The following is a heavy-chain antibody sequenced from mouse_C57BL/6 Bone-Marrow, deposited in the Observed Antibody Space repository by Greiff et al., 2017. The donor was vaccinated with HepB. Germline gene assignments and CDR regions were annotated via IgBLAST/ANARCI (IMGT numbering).Heavy chain of an antibody. V-gene: IGHV1-55*01. J-gene: IGHJ4*01. CDR2: IYPGSGST. D-gene: IGHD2-1*01. Sequence: QVHVKQPGAELVKPGASVKMSCKASGYTFTSYWITWVKQRPGQGLEWIGDIYPGSGSTNYNEKFKSTATLTVDTSSSTAYMQLSSLTSEDSAVYYCARGGYYPFFYAMDYWGQGTSVTVSS. CDR1: GYTFTSYW. CDR3: ARGGYYPFFYAMDY.